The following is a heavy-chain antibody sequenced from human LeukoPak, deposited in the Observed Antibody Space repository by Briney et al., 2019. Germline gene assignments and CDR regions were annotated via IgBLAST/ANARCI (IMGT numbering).Heavy chain of an antibody. CDR3: TAPPGQWPWN. V-gene: IGHV3-21*01. CDR1: GFTFSSYS. D-gene: IGHD6-19*01. Sequence: PGGSLRLSCAASGFTFSSYSMNWVRQAPGKGLEWVSSISSSSSYVYYADSVKGRFTISRDNAKNSLYLQMNSLRAEDTAVYYCTAPPGQWPWNWGQGTLVTVSS. CDR2: ISSSSSYV. J-gene: IGHJ4*02.